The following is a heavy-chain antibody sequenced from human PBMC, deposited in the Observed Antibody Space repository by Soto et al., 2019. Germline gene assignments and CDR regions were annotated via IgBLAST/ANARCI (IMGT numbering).Heavy chain of an antibody. CDR2: IYYSGST. V-gene: IGHV4-30-4*01. Sequence: QVQLQESGPGLVKPSQTLSLTCTVSGGSISSGDYYWSWIRQPPGKGLEWIGYIYYSGSTYYIPSLKSRVTRSVDTSKNQCSLKLSSVTAADTAVYYCARAQTTVEGSGLGWFDPWGQGTLVTVSS. CDR1: GGSISSGDYY. D-gene: IGHD4-17*01. J-gene: IGHJ5*02. CDR3: ARAQTTVEGSGLGWFDP.